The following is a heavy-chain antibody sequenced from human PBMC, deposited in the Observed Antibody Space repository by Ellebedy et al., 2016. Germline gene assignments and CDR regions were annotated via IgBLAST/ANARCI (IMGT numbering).Heavy chain of an antibody. D-gene: IGHD7-27*01. Sequence: SETLSLTCTVSGGSISSYYWSWIRQPPGKGLEWIGYIYYSGSTNYNPSLKSRVTISVDTSKNQFSLKLSSVTAAATAVYYCARHFERGLLGPHFDYWGQGTLVTVSS. CDR3: ARHFERGLLGPHFDY. V-gene: IGHV4-59*08. J-gene: IGHJ4*02. CDR1: GGSISSYY. CDR2: IYYSGST.